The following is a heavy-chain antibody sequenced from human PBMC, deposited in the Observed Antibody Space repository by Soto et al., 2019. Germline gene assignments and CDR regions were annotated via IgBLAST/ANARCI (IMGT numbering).Heavy chain of an antibody. J-gene: IGHJ4*02. V-gene: IGHV1-3*05. CDR1: GYTFTSYA. CDR3: ARAVGGPTSNLDY. Sequence: QVQLVQSGAEEKKPGASVKVSCKASGYTFTSYAMHWVRQAPGQRLEWMGWINAGNGNTKYSQKFQGRVTITRDTYASTASRELSSLRSEDTAGYYCARAVGGPTSNLDYWGQGTLVTVSS. D-gene: IGHD3-16*01. CDR2: INAGNGNT.